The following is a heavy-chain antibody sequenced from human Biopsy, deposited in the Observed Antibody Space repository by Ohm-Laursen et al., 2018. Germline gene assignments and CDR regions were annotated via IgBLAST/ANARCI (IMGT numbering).Heavy chain of an antibody. CDR3: ATKLTGYFHH. Sequence: SVKVFCKAPEGTFSNYGVNWVRQAPGQGLEWLGGNIPILGTGNYAHQFQDRVTVVADTSTSTATMELRSLRSDDTAVYYCATKLTGYFHHWGQGTLVIVSS. V-gene: IGHV1-69*06. CDR2: NIPILGTG. CDR1: EGTFSNYG. J-gene: IGHJ1*01. D-gene: IGHD3-9*01.